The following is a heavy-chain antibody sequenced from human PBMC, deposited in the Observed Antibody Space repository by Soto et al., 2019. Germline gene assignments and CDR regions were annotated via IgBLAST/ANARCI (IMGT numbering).Heavy chain of an antibody. CDR3: ARGGTPIDS. CDR2: ISAYNGNT. CDR1: GYSFTNFG. V-gene: IGHV1-18*01. J-gene: IGHJ4*02. Sequence: QVQLVQSGAEVTKPGASVKVSCKASGYSFTNFGISWVRQAPGQGLEWMGWISAYNGNTNYAQNFQARVTMTTATSTSTAYMELRGLRSDDTAVYYCARGGTPIDSWGQGTLVTVSS. D-gene: IGHD3-16*01.